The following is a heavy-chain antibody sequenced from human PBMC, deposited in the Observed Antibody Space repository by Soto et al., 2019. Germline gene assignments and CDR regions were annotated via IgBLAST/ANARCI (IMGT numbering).Heavy chain of an antibody. CDR3: VLRSMAVVPEY. CDR2: LYYGRSA. Sequence: QVQLQESGPGLVKPSETLSLTCAVSGDSISSYYCMWIRQPPGKGLESIGYLYYGRSANYNPSLKRGVTLSVDTSTNQCSLTLSSMTAAATAVYYCVLRSMAVVPEYWGQGTLVTVSS. J-gene: IGHJ4*02. V-gene: IGHV4-59*01. D-gene: IGHD3-22*01. CDR1: GDSISSYY.